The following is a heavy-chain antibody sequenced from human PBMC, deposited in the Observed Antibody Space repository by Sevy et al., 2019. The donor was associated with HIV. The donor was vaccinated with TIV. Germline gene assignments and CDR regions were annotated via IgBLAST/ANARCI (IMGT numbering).Heavy chain of an antibody. CDR1: GFTFSSYA. CDR2: ISCDGSNK. J-gene: IGHJ6*02. Sequence: GGSLRLSCAASGFTFSSYAMHWVRQAPGKGLEWVAVISCDGSNKYYADSVKGRFTISRDNSKNTLYLQMNSLRAEDTAVYYCARDHNYYGSGSYYYGMDVWGQGTTVTVSS. D-gene: IGHD3-10*01. CDR3: ARDHNYYGSGSYYYGMDV. V-gene: IGHV3-30-3*01.